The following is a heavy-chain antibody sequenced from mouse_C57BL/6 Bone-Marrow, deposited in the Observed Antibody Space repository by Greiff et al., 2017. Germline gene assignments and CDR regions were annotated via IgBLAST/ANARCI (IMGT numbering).Heavy chain of an antibody. V-gene: IGHV1-26*01. CDR1: GYTFTDYY. D-gene: IGHD1-1*01. CDR2: INPNYGGT. J-gene: IGHJ4*01. CDR3: AKITTVVGYAMDY. Sequence: EVQLQQSGPELVKPGASVKISCKASGYTFTDYYMNWVKQTHGKSLEWIGDINPNYGGTSYNQKFKGKATLTVDKSSSTAYMERRSLTSEDSAVYYCAKITTVVGYAMDYWGQGTSVTVSS.